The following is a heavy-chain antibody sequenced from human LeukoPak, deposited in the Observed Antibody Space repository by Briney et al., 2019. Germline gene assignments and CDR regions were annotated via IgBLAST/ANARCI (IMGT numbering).Heavy chain of an antibody. Sequence: GRSLRLSCEVSGFTFTRYGMHWVRQAPGKGLEWVAVVWHDGSDNGYADSVKGRITISRDDTKNMLYLQMNSLRAEDTALYYCARDRTYCSSTSCTRLGMDVWGQGTTVTVSS. CDR3: ARDRTYCSSTSCTRLGMDV. V-gene: IGHV3-33*01. CDR1: GFTFTRYG. J-gene: IGHJ6*01. D-gene: IGHD2-2*01. CDR2: VWHDGSDN.